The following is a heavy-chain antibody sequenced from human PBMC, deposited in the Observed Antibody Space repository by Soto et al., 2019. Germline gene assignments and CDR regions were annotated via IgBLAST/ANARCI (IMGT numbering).Heavy chain of an antibody. D-gene: IGHD3-22*01. J-gene: IGHJ4*02. CDR2: VNQDGSAK. Sequence: GGSLRLSCVASGFTFSSYWMSWVRQAPGKGLEWVANVNQDGSAKHYVDSVEGRFTISRDNAKNSVFLQMNSLRAEDTAVYYCARDGYYYDSSGYYYYFDYWGQGSLVTVSS. V-gene: IGHV3-7*01. CDR1: GFTFSSYW. CDR3: ARDGYYYDSSGYYYYFDY.